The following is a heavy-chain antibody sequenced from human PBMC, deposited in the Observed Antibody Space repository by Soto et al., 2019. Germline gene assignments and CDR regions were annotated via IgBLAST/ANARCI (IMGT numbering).Heavy chain of an antibody. CDR3: AKALALGDYYGSGSYPNWFDP. V-gene: IGHV3-23*01. J-gene: IGHJ5*02. CDR1: GFTFSSYA. CDR2: ISGSGGST. D-gene: IGHD3-10*01. Sequence: EVQLLESGGGLVQPGGSLRLSCAASGFTFSSYAMSWVRQAPGKGLEWVSAISGSGGSTYYADSVKGRFTISRDNSKNTLYLQMNSLRAEDTAVYYCAKALALGDYYGSGSYPNWFDPWGQGTLVTVSS.